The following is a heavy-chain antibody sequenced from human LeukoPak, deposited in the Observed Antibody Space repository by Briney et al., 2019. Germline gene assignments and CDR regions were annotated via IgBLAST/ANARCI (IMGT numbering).Heavy chain of an antibody. CDR3: AREKRYCSGDSCQRDAFDI. Sequence: GGSLRLSCAASGFTFSSYAMSWVRQAPGKGLEWVSGINWNGGSTGYADSVKGRFTISRDNAKNSLYMQMNSLRAEDTALYHCAREKRYCSGDSCQRDAFDIWGQGTMVTVSS. CDR1: GFTFSSYA. CDR2: INWNGGST. J-gene: IGHJ3*02. V-gene: IGHV3-20*01. D-gene: IGHD2-15*01.